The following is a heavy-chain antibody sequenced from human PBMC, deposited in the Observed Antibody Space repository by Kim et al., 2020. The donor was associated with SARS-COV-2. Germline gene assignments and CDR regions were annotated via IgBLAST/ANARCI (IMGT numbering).Heavy chain of an antibody. Sequence: ASVKVSCQTSGFTFAASGISWVRQAPGQGLEWMGWISTYNGNTQYAQRFQDRVTMTADTSTETAHLDLRSLKSDDTAVYYCARTTFYSGSGTSYFFDYWG. V-gene: IGHV1-18*01. CDR1: GFTFAASG. D-gene: IGHD3-10*01. J-gene: IGHJ4*01. CDR3: ARTTFYSGSGTSYFFDY. CDR2: ISTYNGNT.